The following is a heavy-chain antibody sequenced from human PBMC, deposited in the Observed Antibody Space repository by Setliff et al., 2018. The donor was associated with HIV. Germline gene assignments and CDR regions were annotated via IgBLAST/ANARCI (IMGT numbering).Heavy chain of an antibody. Sequence: SETLSLTCSVSGGSMRNYYWSWIRQPPRKGLEWVGYISYNGITTYNPSLKSRVTISVDTSKNQFSLKLTSVTAADTAVYYCARHRPWEVDVFDIWGQGAMVTVSS. V-gene: IGHV4-59*08. CDR2: ISYNGIT. D-gene: IGHD1-26*01. CDR3: ARHRPWEVDVFDI. J-gene: IGHJ3*02. CDR1: GGSMRNYY.